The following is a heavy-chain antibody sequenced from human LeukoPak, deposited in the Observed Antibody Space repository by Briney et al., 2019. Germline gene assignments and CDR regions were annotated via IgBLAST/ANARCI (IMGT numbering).Heavy chain of an antibody. V-gene: IGHV4-39*07. CDR1: GGSISSSSYY. Sequence: SETLSLTCTVSGGSISSSSYYWGWIRQPPGKGLEWIGSIYYSGSTYYNPSLKSRVTISVDTSKNQFSLKLSSVTAADTAVYYCARVLEGSGGSSPANWFDPWGQGTLVTVSS. J-gene: IGHJ5*02. CDR2: IYYSGST. CDR3: ARVLEGSGGSSPANWFDP. D-gene: IGHD2-15*01.